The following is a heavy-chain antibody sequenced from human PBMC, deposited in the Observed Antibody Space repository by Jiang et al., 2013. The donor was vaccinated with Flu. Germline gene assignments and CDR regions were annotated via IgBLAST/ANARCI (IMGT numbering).Heavy chain of an antibody. V-gene: IGHV1-69*04. CDR1: GGTFSSYT. Sequence: GAEVKKPGSSVKVSCKASGGTFSSYTISWVRQAPGQGLEWMGRIIPILGIANYAQKFQGRVTITADKSTSTAYMELSSLRSEDTAVYYCARDPLRKVGNWYFDLWGRGTLVTVSS. CDR3: ARDPLRKVGNWYFDL. CDR2: IIPILGIA. J-gene: IGHJ2*01. D-gene: IGHD7-27*01.